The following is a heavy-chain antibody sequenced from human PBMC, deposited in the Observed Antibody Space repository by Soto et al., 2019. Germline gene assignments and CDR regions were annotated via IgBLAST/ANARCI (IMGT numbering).Heavy chain of an antibody. CDR1: GGTFSSYT. V-gene: IGHV1-69*13. D-gene: IGHD2-15*01. J-gene: IGHJ4*02. Sequence: SVKVSCKASGGTFSSYTISWVRQAPGQGLEWMGGIIPIFGTANYAQKFRGRVTITADESTSTAYMELSSLRSEDTAVYYCARGYCSGGSCYYFDYWGQGTLVTVSS. CDR3: ARGYCSGGSCYYFDY. CDR2: IIPIFGTA.